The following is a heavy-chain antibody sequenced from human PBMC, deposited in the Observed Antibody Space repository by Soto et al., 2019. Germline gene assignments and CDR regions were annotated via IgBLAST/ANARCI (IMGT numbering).Heavy chain of an antibody. D-gene: IGHD7-27*01. CDR2: IYNGGRT. V-gene: IGHV4-30-4*01. CDR3: ARGPAGDKVDS. Sequence: QVQLQESGPGLVKPSQTLSLTCTVSGGSISTVNYWWSWIRQSPDMGLEWIGHIYNGGRTYNNPAPERRVTMSVATSTNQRSLTLSSVSAADTAVYYCARGPAGDKVDSWGQGTLVTVSS. CDR1: GGSISTVNYW. J-gene: IGHJ4*02.